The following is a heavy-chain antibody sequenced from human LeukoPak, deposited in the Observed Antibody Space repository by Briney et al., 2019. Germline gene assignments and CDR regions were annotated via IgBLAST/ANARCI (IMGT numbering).Heavy chain of an antibody. Sequence: GGSLRLSCTASGFTFGDYAMNWFRQAPGKGLEWVSYISSSSTIYYADSVKGRFTISRDNAKNSLYLQMNSLRAEDTAVYYCARAHPGDYGDFQFDYWGQGTLVTVSS. J-gene: IGHJ4*02. CDR3: ARAHPGDYGDFQFDY. CDR1: GFTFGDYA. D-gene: IGHD4-17*01. CDR2: ISSSSTI. V-gene: IGHV3-69-1*01.